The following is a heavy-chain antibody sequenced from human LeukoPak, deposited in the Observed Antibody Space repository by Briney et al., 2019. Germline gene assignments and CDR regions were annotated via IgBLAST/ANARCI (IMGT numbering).Heavy chain of an antibody. CDR1: GGTFSSYA. J-gene: IGHJ4*02. V-gene: IGHV1-69*04. CDR2: IIPILGIA. CDR3: AREVRYSSSWYYFDY. D-gene: IGHD6-13*01. Sequence: ASVKVSCKASGGTFSSYAISWVRQAPGQGLEWMGRIIPILGIANYAQKFQGRVTITADKSTSTAYMELSSLRSEDTAVYYCAREVRYSSSWYYFDYWGQGTLVTVSS.